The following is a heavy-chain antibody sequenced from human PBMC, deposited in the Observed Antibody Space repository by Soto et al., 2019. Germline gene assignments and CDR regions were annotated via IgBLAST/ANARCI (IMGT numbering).Heavy chain of an antibody. Sequence: SETLSLTCTVSGGSISSGGYYWSWIRQHPGKGLECIGYIYYSGSTYYNPSLKSRVTISLDTSENQFSLKLSSVTAADTAVYYCARDSGSYPYYFDFWGPGTLVTVSS. D-gene: IGHD3-10*01. CDR1: GGSISSGGYY. J-gene: IGHJ4*02. CDR2: IYYSGST. V-gene: IGHV4-31*03. CDR3: ARDSGSYPYYFDF.